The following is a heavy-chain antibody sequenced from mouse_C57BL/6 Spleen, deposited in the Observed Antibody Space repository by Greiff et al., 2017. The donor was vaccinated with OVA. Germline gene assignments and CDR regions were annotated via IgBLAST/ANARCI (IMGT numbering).Heavy chain of an antibody. V-gene: IGHV14-3*01. CDR1: GFNIKNTY. Sequence: EVQLQQSVAELVRPGASVKLSCTASGFNIKNTYMHWVKQRPEQGLEWIGRIDPANGNTKYAPKFQGKATITADTSSNTAYLQLSSLTSEDTAIYYCARRITTVVATDYWYFDVWGTGTTVTVSS. CDR2: IDPANGNT. CDR3: ARRITTVVATDYWYFDV. D-gene: IGHD1-1*01. J-gene: IGHJ1*03.